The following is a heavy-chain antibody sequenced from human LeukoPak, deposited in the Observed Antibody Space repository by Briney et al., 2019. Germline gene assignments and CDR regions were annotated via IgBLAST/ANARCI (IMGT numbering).Heavy chain of an antibody. CDR2: IYPGDSDT. V-gene: IGHV5-51*01. CDR3: ARRVLDYFEH. J-gene: IGHJ4*02. Sequence: GESLKISCKGSGSSFSSYWIGWVRQMPGKGLEWMGIIYPGDSDTRYSPSFQGQVTISVDKSISTAYVQWSSLKASDTAMYYCARRVLDYFEHWGQGTLVTVSS. D-gene: IGHD4/OR15-4a*01. CDR1: GSSFSSYW.